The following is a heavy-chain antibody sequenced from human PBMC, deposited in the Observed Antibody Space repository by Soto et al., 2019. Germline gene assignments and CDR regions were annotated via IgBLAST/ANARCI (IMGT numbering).Heavy chain of an antibody. J-gene: IGHJ4*02. D-gene: IGHD3-22*01. Sequence: SETLSLTCAVYGGSFSGYYWSWIRQPPGKGLEWIGEINHSGSTNYNPSLKSRVTISVDTSKNQFSLKLSSVTAADTAVYYCARGLDYYDSSGYYYDWFDYWGQGTLVTVSS. CDR1: GGSFSGYY. CDR3: ARGLDYYDSSGYYYDWFDY. V-gene: IGHV4-34*01. CDR2: INHSGST.